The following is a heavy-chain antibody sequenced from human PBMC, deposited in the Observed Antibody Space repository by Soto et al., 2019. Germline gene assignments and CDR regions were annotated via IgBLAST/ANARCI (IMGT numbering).Heavy chain of an antibody. V-gene: IGHV3-74*01. J-gene: IGHJ4*02. Sequence: GGSRRLSWAASGFTFSDYLMHGVRQVPGKGLVWVSRISGDASSTHYADFAKGRFTISRDNAKNTVYLQMNSLRVEDTAVYYCARRDWNGGYCDFWGQGILVTVSS. CDR2: ISGDASST. CDR1: GFTFSDYL. D-gene: IGHD1-1*01. CDR3: ARRDWNGGYCDF.